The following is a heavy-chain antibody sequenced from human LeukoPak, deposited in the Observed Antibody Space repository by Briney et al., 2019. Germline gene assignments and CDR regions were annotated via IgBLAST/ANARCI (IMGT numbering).Heavy chain of an antibody. D-gene: IGHD3-10*01. CDR2: INPSGGST. Sequence: ASVKVSCKASGYTFTSYYMHWVRQAPGQGLEWMGIINPSGGSTSYAQKFQGRVTMTRDTSTSTVYMELSSLRSEDTAVYYCARDHEVRGVAPNYFDYWGQGTLVTVSS. CDR1: GYTFTSYY. J-gene: IGHJ4*02. CDR3: ARDHEVRGVAPNYFDY. V-gene: IGHV1-46*01.